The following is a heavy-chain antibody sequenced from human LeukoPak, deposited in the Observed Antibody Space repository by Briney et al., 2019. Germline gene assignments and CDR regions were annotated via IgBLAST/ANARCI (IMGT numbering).Heavy chain of an antibody. Sequence: PGGSLRLSCAASGFTFSNYWMHWVRQAPGKGLVWVSRINSDGINTSYADSVKGRFTISRDNAKNTLNLQMNSLRAEDTAVYYCARGIAAAGTAVFDFWGQGTLVTVSS. V-gene: IGHV3-74*01. CDR2: INSDGINT. CDR1: GFTFSNYW. CDR3: ARGIAAAGTAVFDF. J-gene: IGHJ4*02. D-gene: IGHD6-13*01.